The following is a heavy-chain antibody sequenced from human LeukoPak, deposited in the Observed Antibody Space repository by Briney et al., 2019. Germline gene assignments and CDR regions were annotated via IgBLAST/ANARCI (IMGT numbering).Heavy chain of an antibody. CDR3: ARENTIFGVVYDY. J-gene: IGHJ4*02. V-gene: IGHV1-69*01. D-gene: IGHD3-3*01. CDR2: IIPIFGTA. CDR1: GGTFSSYA. Sequence: GSSVKVSCKASGGTFSSYAISWVRQAPGQGLEWMGGIIPIFGTANYAQKFQVRVTITADESTSTAYMELSSLRSEDTAVYYCARENTIFGVVYDYWGQGTLVTVSS.